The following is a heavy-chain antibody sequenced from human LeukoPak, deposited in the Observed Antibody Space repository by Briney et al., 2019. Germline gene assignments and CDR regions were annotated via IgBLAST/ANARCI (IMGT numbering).Heavy chain of an antibody. J-gene: IGHJ5*02. CDR1: EFAFSNAW. CDR2: ISGSGGST. D-gene: IGHD3-10*01. CDR3: AKYYGSGSQNWFDP. V-gene: IGHV3-23*01. Sequence: GGSLRLSCAVSEFAFSNAWMSWVRQAPGKGLEWVSAISGSGGSTYYADSVKGRFTISRDNSKNTLYLQMNSLRAEDTAVYYCAKYYGSGSQNWFDPWGQGTLVTVSS.